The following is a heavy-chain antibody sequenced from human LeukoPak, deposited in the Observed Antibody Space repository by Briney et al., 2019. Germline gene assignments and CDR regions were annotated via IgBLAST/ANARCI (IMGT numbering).Heavy chain of an antibody. Sequence: PSQTLSLTCTVSGGSISSGSYYWSWIRQPAGKGLEWIGRIYTSGSTNYNPSLKSRVTISVDTSKNQFSLKLSSVIAADTAVYYCAREGAYYDFWSGYYKGYYYYYMDVWGKGTTVTVSS. V-gene: IGHV4-61*02. CDR1: GGSISSGSYY. CDR2: IYTSGST. CDR3: AREGAYYDFWSGYYKGYYYYYMDV. D-gene: IGHD3-3*01. J-gene: IGHJ6*03.